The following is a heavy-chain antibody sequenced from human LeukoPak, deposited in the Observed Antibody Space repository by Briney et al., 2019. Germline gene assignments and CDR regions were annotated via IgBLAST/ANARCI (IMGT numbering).Heavy chain of an antibody. CDR2: INPNSGGT. V-gene: IGHV1-2*02. Sequence: ASVKVSRKASGYTFTGYYMHWVRQAPGQGLEWMGWINPNSGGTNYAQKFQGRVTMTRDTSISTAYMELSRLRSDDTAVYYCARDEYYDSSGYYYFDYWGQGTLVTVSS. CDR1: GYTFTGYY. J-gene: IGHJ4*02. D-gene: IGHD3-22*01. CDR3: ARDEYYDSSGYYYFDY.